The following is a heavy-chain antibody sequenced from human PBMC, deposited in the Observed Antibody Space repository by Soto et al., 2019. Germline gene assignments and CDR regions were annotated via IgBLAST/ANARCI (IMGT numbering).Heavy chain of an antibody. D-gene: IGHD1-26*01. CDR3: ARGVGSSPPRY. CDR1: GGSISFYY. J-gene: IGHJ4*02. CDR2: IYASGSP. Sequence: PSETLSLTCSISGGSISFYYWSWIRQRPGQGLEWIGYIYASGSPYYNPSLRSRVTISADTSKNQISLKLTSPTAADTAVYYCARGVGSSPPRYWGRGTLVTVSS. V-gene: IGHV4-59*01.